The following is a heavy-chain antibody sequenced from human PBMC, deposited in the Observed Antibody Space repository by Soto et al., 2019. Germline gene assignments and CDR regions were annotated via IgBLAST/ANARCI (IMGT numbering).Heavy chain of an antibody. D-gene: IGHD3-16*02. Sequence: SLRLSCAASGFTVSSNYMSWVRQAPGKGLEWVSVIYSGGSTYYADSVKGRFTISRDNSKNTLYLQMNSLRAEDTAVYYCARHGAFMITFGGVIAGGDFDYWGQGTLVTVSS. J-gene: IGHJ4*02. CDR2: IYSGGST. CDR3: ARHGAFMITFGGVIAGGDFDY. V-gene: IGHV3-66*04. CDR1: GFTVSSNY.